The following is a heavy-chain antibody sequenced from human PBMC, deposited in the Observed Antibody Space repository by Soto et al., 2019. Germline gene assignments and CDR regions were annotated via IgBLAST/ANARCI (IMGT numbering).Heavy chain of an antibody. V-gene: IGHV4-39*01. J-gene: IGHJ6*03. Sequence: SETLSLTCTVSGGSISSSSYYWGWIRQPPGKGLEWIGSIYYSGSTYYNPSLKSRVTISVDTSKNQFSLKLSSVTAADTAVYYCARLGGDLYCSGGSCYSTLYYMDVWGKGTTVTVSS. CDR1: GGSISSSSYY. CDR3: ARLGGDLYCSGGSCYSTLYYMDV. D-gene: IGHD2-15*01. CDR2: IYYSGST.